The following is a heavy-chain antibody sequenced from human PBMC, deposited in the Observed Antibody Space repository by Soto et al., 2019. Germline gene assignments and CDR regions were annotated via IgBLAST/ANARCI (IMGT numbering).Heavy chain of an antibody. Sequence: GESLKISWNGSGYIFTSYWISWVRQMPGKGLEWMGRIDPSDSYTNYSPSFQGHVTISADKSISTAYLQWSSLKASDTAMYYCARHDWNGMDVWGQGTTVTVSS. J-gene: IGHJ6*02. CDR3: ARHDWNGMDV. CDR1: GYIFTSYW. CDR2: IDPSDSYT. V-gene: IGHV5-10-1*01. D-gene: IGHD3-3*01.